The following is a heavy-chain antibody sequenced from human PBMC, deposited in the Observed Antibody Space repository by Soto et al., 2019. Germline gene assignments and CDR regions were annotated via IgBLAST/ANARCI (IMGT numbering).Heavy chain of an antibody. D-gene: IGHD2-2*01. V-gene: IGHV4-34*01. J-gene: IGHJ4*02. CDR3: VRTAKDIVVVPAATNFDY. CDR1: GGSFSGYY. Sequence: SETLSLTCAVYGGSFSGYYWSWIRQPPGKGLEWIGEINHSGSTNYNPSLKSRVTISVDTSKNQFSLKLSSVTAADTAVYYCVRTAKDIVVVPAATNFDYWGQGTLVTVSS. CDR2: INHSGST.